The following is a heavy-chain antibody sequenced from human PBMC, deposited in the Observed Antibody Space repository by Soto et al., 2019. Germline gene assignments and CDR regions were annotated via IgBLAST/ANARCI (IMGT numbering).Heavy chain of an antibody. D-gene: IGHD6-19*01. CDR1: GGSISGSPYH. J-gene: IGHJ4*02. V-gene: IGHV4-39*02. Sequence: PSETLSLTCTVSGGSISGSPYHWGWIRQPPGKGLEWIGSIDDSGKVYYNPSLTGRATLLVDTSKNRFSLNLNSVTAADTAVYYCAIPPPIEVAGPDYWGQGTLVT. CDR2: IDDSGKV. CDR3: AIPPPIEVAGPDY.